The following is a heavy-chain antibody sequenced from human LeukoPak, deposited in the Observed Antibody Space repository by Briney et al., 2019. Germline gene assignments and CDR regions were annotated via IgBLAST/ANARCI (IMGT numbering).Heavy chain of an antibody. CDR3: ARDYEYSSSSTLDY. J-gene: IGHJ4*02. V-gene: IGHV3-66*01. CDR1: GSTVSSNY. Sequence: PGGPLRLSCAASGSTVSSNYMSWVRQAPGKGLEWVSVIYSGGSTYYADSVKGRFTISRDNSKNTLYLQMNSLRAEDTAVYYCARDYEYSSSSTLDYWGQGTLVTVSS. CDR2: IYSGGST. D-gene: IGHD6-6*01.